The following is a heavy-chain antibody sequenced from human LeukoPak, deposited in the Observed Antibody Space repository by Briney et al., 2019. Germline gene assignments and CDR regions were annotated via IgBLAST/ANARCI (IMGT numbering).Heavy chain of an antibody. CDR3: ARGRGSSSWMYFDY. Sequence: SETLSLTCAVYGGSFSGYCWSWIRQPPGKGLEWIGEINHSRSTNYNPSLKSRVTLSVDTSKNQFSLKLSSVTAADTAVYYCARGRGSSSWMYFDYWGQGTLVTVSS. CDR2: INHSRST. CDR1: GGSFSGYC. V-gene: IGHV4-34*01. J-gene: IGHJ4*02. D-gene: IGHD6-13*01.